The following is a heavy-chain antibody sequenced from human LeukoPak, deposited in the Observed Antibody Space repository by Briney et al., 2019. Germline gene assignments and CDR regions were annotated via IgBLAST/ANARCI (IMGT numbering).Heavy chain of an antibody. V-gene: IGHV4-4*02. CDR1: GDSINSLDL. CDR3: ARGSRTVTTARQRASFDY. D-gene: IGHD4-11*01. J-gene: IGHJ4*02. Sequence: SETRSLTCTVSGDSINSLDLWSWVRQPPGKGLEWIGEMYLSGTTHSNPSVKSRVTISVDTSKHQFSLKLSSVTAADTAVYYCARGSRTVTTARQRASFDYWGQGTLVTVSS. CDR2: MYLSGTT.